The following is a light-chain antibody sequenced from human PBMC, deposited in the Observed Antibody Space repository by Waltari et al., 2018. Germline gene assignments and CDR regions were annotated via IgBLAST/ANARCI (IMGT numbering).Light chain of an antibody. CDR1: SGRIAGNF. CDR3: QSYDSTNHVV. CDR2: EYS. Sequence: NFMLTQPHSVSESPGVTVTISCTRSSGRIAGNFVQWYQQRPGSAPSVLIYEYSQRPPWGPYRLSGSINSSSNSAALTISGLKTEDEADYYCQSYDSTNHVVFGGGTKLTVL. V-gene: IGLV6-57*04. J-gene: IGLJ2*01.